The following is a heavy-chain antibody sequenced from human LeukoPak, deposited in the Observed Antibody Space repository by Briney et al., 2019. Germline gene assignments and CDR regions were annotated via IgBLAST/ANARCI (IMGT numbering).Heavy chain of an antibody. CDR3: ARVWAYCGGDCSTRSYGMDV. Sequence: ASLKVSCKASGYSFTGYYMHWVRQAPGQGLEWMGWINPNSGGTNYAQKFQGRVTMTRDTSISTAYMELSRLGSDDTAVYYCARVWAYCGGDCSTRSYGMDVWGQGTTVTVSS. D-gene: IGHD2-21*02. J-gene: IGHJ6*02. V-gene: IGHV1-2*02. CDR1: GYSFTGYY. CDR2: INPNSGGT.